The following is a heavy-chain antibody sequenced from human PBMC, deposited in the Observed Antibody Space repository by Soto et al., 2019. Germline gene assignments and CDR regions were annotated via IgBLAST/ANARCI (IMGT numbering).Heavy chain of an antibody. J-gene: IGHJ4*02. D-gene: IGHD1-26*01. Sequence: GGSLRLSCAASGFTFSGSAMHWVRQASGKGLEWVGRIRSKANSYATAYAASVKGRFTISRDDSKNTAYLQMNSLKTEDTAVYYCTRRPIYGSAVPFDYWGQGTLVTVSS. CDR1: GFTFSGSA. V-gene: IGHV3-73*01. CDR3: TRRPIYGSAVPFDY. CDR2: IRSKANSYAT.